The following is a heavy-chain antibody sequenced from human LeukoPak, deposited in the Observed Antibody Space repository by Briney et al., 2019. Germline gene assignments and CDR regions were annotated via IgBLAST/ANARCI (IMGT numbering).Heavy chain of an antibody. J-gene: IGHJ3*02. CDR3: AKGSSRAYDAFDI. V-gene: IGHV3-23*01. CDR1: GFTFSSYA. Sequence: HTGGSLRLSCAASGFTFSSYAMSWVRQAPGKGLEWVSAISGSGSSTYYADSVKGRFTISRDNSKNTLYLQMSSLRAEDTAVYYCAKGSSRAYDAFDIWGQGTMVTVSS. CDR2: ISGSGSST. D-gene: IGHD2-2*01.